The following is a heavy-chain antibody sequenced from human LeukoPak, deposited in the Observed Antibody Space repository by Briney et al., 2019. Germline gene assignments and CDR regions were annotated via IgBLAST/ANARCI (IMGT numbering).Heavy chain of an antibody. Sequence: GGSLRLSCAASGLTFSSYAMHWVRQAPGKGLEWVAVISYDGSNKYYADSVKGRFTISRDNSKNTLYLQMNSLRAEDTAVYYCARGNRMFDYWGQGTLVTVSS. CDR1: GLTFSSYA. D-gene: IGHD1/OR15-1a*01. CDR2: ISYDGSNK. V-gene: IGHV3-30-3*01. J-gene: IGHJ4*02. CDR3: ARGNRMFDY.